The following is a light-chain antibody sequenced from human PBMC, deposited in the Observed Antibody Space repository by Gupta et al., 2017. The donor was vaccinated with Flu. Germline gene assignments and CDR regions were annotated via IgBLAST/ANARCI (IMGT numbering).Light chain of an antibody. CDR1: QSLLHSIGYNY. CDR3: MQALQTPYS. Sequence: IVMTQSPLSLPVTPGEPASISCRSSQSLLHSIGYNYLDWYLQKPGQSPQLLIYLGSNRASGVPDRVSGSGSGTDFTLKISKVEAEDVWVYYCMQALQTPYSFGQGTKLEIK. CDR2: LGS. V-gene: IGKV2-28*01. J-gene: IGKJ2*03.